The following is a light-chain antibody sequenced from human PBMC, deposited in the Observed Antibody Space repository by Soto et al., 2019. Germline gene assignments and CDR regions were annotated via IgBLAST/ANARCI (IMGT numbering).Light chain of an antibody. V-gene: IGLV2-14*03. CDR3: SSYIPNNSTYV. CDR1: SSDVGGYNY. Sequence: LTQPASVSGSPGQSITISCTGTSSDVGGYNYVSWYQHHPGKAPKRMIHDVSNRPSGVSNRFSGSKSGNTASLTISGLQAEDEADYYCSSYIPNNSTYVFGTGTKVTVL. J-gene: IGLJ1*01. CDR2: DVS.